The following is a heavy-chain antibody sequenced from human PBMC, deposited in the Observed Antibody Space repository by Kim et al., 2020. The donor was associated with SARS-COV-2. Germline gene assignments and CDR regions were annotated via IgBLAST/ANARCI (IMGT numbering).Heavy chain of an antibody. Sequence: ASVKVSCKASGYTFTSYGISWVRQAPGQGLEWMGWISAYNGNTNYAPKLQGRVTMTTDTSTSTAYMELRSLRSDDTAVYYCARCGVLLWFGELNVNDYWGQGTLVTVSS. CDR1: GYTFTSYG. CDR3: ARCGVLLWFGELNVNDY. V-gene: IGHV1-18*04. CDR2: ISAYNGNT. J-gene: IGHJ4*02. D-gene: IGHD3-10*01.